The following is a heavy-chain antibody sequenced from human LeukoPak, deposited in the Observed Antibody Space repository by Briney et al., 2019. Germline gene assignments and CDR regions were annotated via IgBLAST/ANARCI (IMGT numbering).Heavy chain of an antibody. CDR3: ARVKNLWFGSLDY. CDR2: IIPILGIA. D-gene: IGHD3-10*01. Sequence: SVKVSCKASGGTFSSYAISWVRQAPGRGLEWMGRIIPILGIANYAQKFQGRVTITADKSTSTAYMELSSLRSEGTAVYYCARVKNLWFGSLDYWGQGTLVTVSS. CDR1: GGTFSSYA. V-gene: IGHV1-69*04. J-gene: IGHJ4*02.